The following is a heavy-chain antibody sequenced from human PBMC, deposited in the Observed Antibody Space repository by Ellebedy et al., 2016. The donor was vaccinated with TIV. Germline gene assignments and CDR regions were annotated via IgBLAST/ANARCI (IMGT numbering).Heavy chain of an antibody. V-gene: IGHV3-7*01. D-gene: IGHD3-10*01. CDR3: ARDSGSGAFDI. Sequence: GESLKISCAASGFTFSSYWMTWVRHAPGKGLEWVANIRQDGSRVNYVDSVKGRFTISRDNAKNSLHLQMNGLRAEDTAVYYCARDSGSGAFDIWGQGTLVTVSS. CDR2: IRQDGSRV. J-gene: IGHJ3*02. CDR1: GFTFSSYW.